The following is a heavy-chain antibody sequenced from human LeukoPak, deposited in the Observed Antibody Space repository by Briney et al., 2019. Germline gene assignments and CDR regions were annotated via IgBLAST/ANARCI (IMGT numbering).Heavy chain of an antibody. J-gene: IGHJ4*02. D-gene: IGHD3-22*01. CDR2: IYYSGST. CDR3: ASLGSDSSGYGKTWLYYFDY. V-gene: IGHV4-39*01. CDR1: GGSISSSSYY. Sequence: PSETLSLTCTVSGGSISSSSYYWGWIRQPPGKGLEWIGSIYYSGSTYYNPSLKSRVTISVDTSKNQFSLKPSSVTAADTAVYYCASLGSDSSGYGKTWLYYFDYWGQGTLVTVSS.